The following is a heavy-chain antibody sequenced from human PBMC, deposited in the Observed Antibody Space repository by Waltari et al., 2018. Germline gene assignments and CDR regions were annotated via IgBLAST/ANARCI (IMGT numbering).Heavy chain of an antibody. CDR2: INPNSGGT. CDR3: ARDPLGYSQGFDP. D-gene: IGHD2-15*01. Sequence: QVQLVQSGAEVKKPGASVKVSCKASGYPFTGYYMHWVRQAPGQGLEWMGRINPNSGGTNYAQKFQGRVTMTRDTSISTAYMELSRLRSDDTAVYYCARDPLGYSQGFDPWGQGTLVTVSS. V-gene: IGHV1-2*06. CDR1: GYPFTGYY. J-gene: IGHJ5*02.